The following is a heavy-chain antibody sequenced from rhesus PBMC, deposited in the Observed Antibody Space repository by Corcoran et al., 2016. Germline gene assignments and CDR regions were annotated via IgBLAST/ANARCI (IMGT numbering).Heavy chain of an antibody. V-gene: IGHV1-1*01. CDR2: ISPYNGNK. CDR3: TREGAAATFGFDY. Sequence: QVQLVQSGAEIKQPGASVKLSCKASGYTFTNYYMHWVRQAPGQGLDWIGLISPYNGNKSFAQNFQGRVTITTDTSTTTGYMELSSLRSEDTAVYYCTREGAAATFGFDYWGQGVQVTVSS. D-gene: IGHD6-43*01. CDR1: GYTFTNYY. J-gene: IGHJ4*01.